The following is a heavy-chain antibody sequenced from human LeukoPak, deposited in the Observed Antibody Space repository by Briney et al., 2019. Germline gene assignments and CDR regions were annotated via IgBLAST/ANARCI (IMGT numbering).Heavy chain of an antibody. CDR3: ARVGMGYSSSWYGDAFDI. J-gene: IGHJ3*02. Sequence: SETLSLTCTVSGYSISSGYYWGWLRQPPGKGLEWIGSIYHSGSTYYNPSLKSRVTISVDTSKNQFSLKLSSVTAADTAVYYCARVGMGYSSSWYGDAFDIWGQGTMVTVSS. D-gene: IGHD6-13*01. CDR2: IYHSGST. CDR1: GYSISSGYY. V-gene: IGHV4-38-2*02.